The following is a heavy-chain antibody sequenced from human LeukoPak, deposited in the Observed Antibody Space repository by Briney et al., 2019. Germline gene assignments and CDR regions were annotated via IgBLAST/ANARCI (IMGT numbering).Heavy chain of an antibody. D-gene: IGHD3-10*01. V-gene: IGHV4-59*12. Sequence: SETLSLTCTVSGGSISSYYWSWIRQPPGKGLEWIGYIYYSGSTNYNPSLKSRVTISVDRSKNQFSLKLSSVTAADTAVYYCARALGDPTRGAFDIWGQGTMVTVSS. CDR2: IYYSGST. J-gene: IGHJ3*02. CDR1: GGSISSYY. CDR3: ARALGDPTRGAFDI.